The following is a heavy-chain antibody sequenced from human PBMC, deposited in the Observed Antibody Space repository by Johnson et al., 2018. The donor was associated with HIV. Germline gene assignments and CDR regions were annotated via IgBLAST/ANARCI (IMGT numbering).Heavy chain of an antibody. Sequence: QVHLVESGGGVVQPGRSLRLSCAASGFTFSSFDMHWVRQAPGKGLEWVALISYDGSNKYYADSVKGRFTISRHNSKTTLYLQMNSLRAEDTAVYYCAGGRGTFDIWGQGTMVTVSS. CDR2: ISYDGSNK. V-gene: IGHV3-30-3*01. CDR3: AGGRGTFDI. CDR1: GFTFSSFD. D-gene: IGHD3-16*01. J-gene: IGHJ3*02.